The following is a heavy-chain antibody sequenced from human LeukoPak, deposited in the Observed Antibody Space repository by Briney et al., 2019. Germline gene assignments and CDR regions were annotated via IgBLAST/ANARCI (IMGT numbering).Heavy chain of an antibody. V-gene: IGHV3-7*01. CDR1: GFTFSTYW. J-gene: IGHJ4*02. Sequence: GGSLRLSCAASGFTFSTYWMSWVRQAPGTGLEWVANIKQDGSERYYVDSVEGRFTISRDNAKNSLYLQMNSLRAEDMAVYYCARDKAFSYEDYWGQGTLVTVSS. D-gene: IGHD5-12*01. CDR2: IKQDGSER. CDR3: ARDKAFSYEDY.